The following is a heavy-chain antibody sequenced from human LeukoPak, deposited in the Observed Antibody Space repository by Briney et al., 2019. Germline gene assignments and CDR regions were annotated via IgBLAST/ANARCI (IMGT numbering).Heavy chain of an antibody. CDR3: ARGRVKAVLRFLYGTHPFDH. CDR2: ISAYNGNT. Sequence: ASVKVSCKASGYTFTSYGISWVRQAPGQGLEWMGWISAYNGNTNYAQKLQGRVTMTTDTSTSTAYMELRSLRSEDTAVYYCARGRVKAVLRFLYGTHPFDHWGQGTLVTVSS. D-gene: IGHD3-3*01. V-gene: IGHV1-18*01. J-gene: IGHJ4*02. CDR1: GYTFTSYG.